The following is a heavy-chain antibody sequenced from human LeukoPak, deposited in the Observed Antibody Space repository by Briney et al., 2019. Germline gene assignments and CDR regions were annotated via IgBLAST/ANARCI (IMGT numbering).Heavy chain of an antibody. CDR1: GDSISSYY. J-gene: IGHJ3*02. Sequence: PSETLPLTCAVSGDSISSYYWSWIRQPPGKGLEWIGYIYYIGSTNYNPSLKSRVTISVDTSKNQFSLKLSSVTAADTAVYYCARDTAFDIWGQRATCTVSS. CDR3: ARDTAFDI. CDR2: IYYIGST. V-gene: IGHV4-59*01.